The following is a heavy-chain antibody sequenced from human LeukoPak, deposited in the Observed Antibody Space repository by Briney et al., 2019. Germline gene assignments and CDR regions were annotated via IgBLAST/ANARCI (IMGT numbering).Heavy chain of an antibody. V-gene: IGHV1-69*13. J-gene: IGHJ3*02. CDR3: AREGIAAAGIKVLDAFDI. D-gene: IGHD6-13*01. CDR1: GGTFSSYA. CDR2: IIPIFGTV. Sequence: SVKVSCKASGGTFSSYAVSWVRQAPGQGLEWMGGIIPIFGTVNYPQKFQGRVTITADESTNTAYMELSSLTSEDTAVYYCAREGIAAAGIKVLDAFDIWGQGTMVTVSS.